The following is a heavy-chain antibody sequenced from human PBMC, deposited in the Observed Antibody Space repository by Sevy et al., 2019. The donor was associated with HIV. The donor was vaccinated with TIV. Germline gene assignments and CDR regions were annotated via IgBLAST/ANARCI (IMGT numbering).Heavy chain of an antibody. CDR2: IWYDGSNK. J-gene: IGHJ4*02. CDR3: VRESAVAAFDY. D-gene: IGHD6-19*01. CDR1: GFTFSSYG. V-gene: IGHV3-33*01. Sequence: GGSQRLSCAASGFTFSSYGMHWVRQAPGKGLEWVAVIWYDGSNKYYADSVKGRFTISRDNSKNTLYLQMNSLRAEDTAVYYCVRESAVAAFDYWGQGTLVTVSS.